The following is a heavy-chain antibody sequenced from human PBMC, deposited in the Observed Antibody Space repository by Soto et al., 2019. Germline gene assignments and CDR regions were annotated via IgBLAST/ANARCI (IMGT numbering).Heavy chain of an antibody. CDR3: ARVRDILTGYYSPDFDY. CDR1: GYTFTSYY. D-gene: IGHD3-9*01. CDR2: INPSGGST. Sequence: GVSVKVSCKASGYTFTSYYMHWVRQAPGQGLEWMGIINPSGGSTSYAQKFQGRVTMTRDTSTSTVYMELSSLRSEDTAVYYCARVRDILTGYYSPDFDYWGQGTLVTVSS. V-gene: IGHV1-46*03. J-gene: IGHJ4*02.